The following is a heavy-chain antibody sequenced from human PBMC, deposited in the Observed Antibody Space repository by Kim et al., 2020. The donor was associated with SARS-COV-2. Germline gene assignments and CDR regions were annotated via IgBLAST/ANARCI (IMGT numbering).Heavy chain of an antibody. V-gene: IGHV3-73*01. CDR3: VRQLVPLDY. CDR2: NYAK. Sequence: NYAKAYSASVEVRLTVSRDDSKNTAYLELTSLKTDDTAVYYCVRQLVPLDYWGQGTLVLVSS. J-gene: IGHJ4*02. D-gene: IGHD3-10*01.